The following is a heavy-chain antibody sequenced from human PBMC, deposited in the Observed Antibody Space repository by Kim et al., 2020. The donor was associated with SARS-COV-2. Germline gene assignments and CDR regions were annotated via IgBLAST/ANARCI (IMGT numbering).Heavy chain of an antibody. D-gene: IGHD6-19*01. CDR3: ARDSSGSDYYYGMDV. V-gene: IGHV1-46*01. J-gene: IGHJ6*02. Sequence: ASVKVSCKASGYTFTSYYMHWVRQAPGQGLEWMGIINPSGGSTSYAQKFQGRVTMTRDTSTSTVYMELSSLRSEDTAVYYCARDSSGSDYYYGMDVWGQGTTVTVSS. CDR2: INPSGGST. CDR1: GYTFTSYY.